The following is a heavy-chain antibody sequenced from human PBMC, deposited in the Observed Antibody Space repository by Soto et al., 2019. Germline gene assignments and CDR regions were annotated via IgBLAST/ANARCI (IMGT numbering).Heavy chain of an antibody. J-gene: IGHJ4*02. Sequence: PGGSLRLSCAASGFTYSSDAMHLVRQAPGKGLEWVAVISYDGSNKYYADSVKGRFIISRDNSKNTLYLQMNSLRAEDTAVYYCARIGRSDKYYYDSSGNPALYYFDYWGQGTLVTVSS. CDR3: ARIGRSDKYYYDSSGNPALYYFDY. V-gene: IGHV3-30-3*01. CDR1: GFTYSSDA. D-gene: IGHD3-22*01. CDR2: ISYDGSNK.